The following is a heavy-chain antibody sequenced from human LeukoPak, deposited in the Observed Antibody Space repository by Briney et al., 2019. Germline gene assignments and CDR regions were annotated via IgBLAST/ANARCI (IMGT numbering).Heavy chain of an antibody. D-gene: IGHD2-21*02. J-gene: IGHJ4*02. CDR1: GFTFRSYD. Sequence: GGPLRLSCAASGFTFRSYDMQWVRQAPGKGLEGGAFIRDDGSNKYYADSVKGRLTISRDNSKNKQSLHTNRLRANERAVGDCTKAHRAYCGGDYVDFDYWGQGTLVTVSS. CDR2: IRDDGSNK. CDR3: TKAHRAYCGGDYVDFDY. V-gene: IGHV3-30*02.